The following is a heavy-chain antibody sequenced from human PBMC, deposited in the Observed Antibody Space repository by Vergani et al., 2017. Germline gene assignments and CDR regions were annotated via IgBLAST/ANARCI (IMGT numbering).Heavy chain of an antibody. V-gene: IGHV4-4*03. J-gene: IGHJ4*02. CDR2: IGHSGST. CDR1: GGPLSTTDW. Sequence: QVQLQESGPGLVKPLGTLYLTCSVSGGPLSTTDWWSWVRQSPERGLEWIGKIGHSGSTYFNASFASRVSMSVDWSVKQFSLYLRSVTAADTAVYYCARNPIGSSYYEYWGQGTLVTVSS. D-gene: IGHD3-10*01. CDR3: ARNPIGSSYYEY.